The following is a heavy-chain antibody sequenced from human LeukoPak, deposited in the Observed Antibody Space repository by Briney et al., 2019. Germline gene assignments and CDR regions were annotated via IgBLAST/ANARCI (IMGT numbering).Heavy chain of an antibody. D-gene: IGHD6-19*01. J-gene: IGHJ4*02. CDR1: GGSFSGYY. CDR3: ARGPYSSGWYKDPPFDY. V-gene: IGHV4-34*01. Sequence: SETLSLTCAVYGGSFSGYYWSWIRQPPGKGLEWIGKINHSGSTNYNPSLKSRVTISVDTSKNQFSLKLSSVTAADTAVYYCARGPYSSGWYKDPPFDYWGQGTLVTVSS. CDR2: INHSGST.